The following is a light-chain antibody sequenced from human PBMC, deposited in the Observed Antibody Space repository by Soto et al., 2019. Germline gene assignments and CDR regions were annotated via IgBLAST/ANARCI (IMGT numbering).Light chain of an antibody. Sequence: DIQMTQSPSSLSASVGVRVTITCRASQSLGRRLTWYQQKAGEAPKLLIYETSNLQNGVPSRFSGSGSETDFTLTINSLQPEDCATYYCQQSFGPPYTFGQGTKLE. V-gene: IGKV1-39*01. CDR2: ETS. CDR3: QQSFGPPYT. J-gene: IGKJ2*01. CDR1: QSLGRR.